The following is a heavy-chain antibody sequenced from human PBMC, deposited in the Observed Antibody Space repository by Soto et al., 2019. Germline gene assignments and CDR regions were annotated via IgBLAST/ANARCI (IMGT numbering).Heavy chain of an antibody. CDR2: INDGGDST. D-gene: IGHD1-26*01. CDR1: GFTFSIYG. J-gene: IGHJ4*02. Sequence: EVQLLESGGGLVQPGGSLRLSCAASGFTFSIYGMTWVSQAPGKGLEWVSLINDGGDSTYYADSVKGRFTISRDNYKNTLYLQMNSLRAEDTAVYYCANPPKVGSWYYFDHWGQGTLVIVSS. CDR3: ANPPKVGSWYYFDH. V-gene: IGHV3-23*01.